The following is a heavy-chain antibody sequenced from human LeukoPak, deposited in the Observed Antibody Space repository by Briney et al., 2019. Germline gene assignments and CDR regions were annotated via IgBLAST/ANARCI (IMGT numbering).Heavy chain of an antibody. V-gene: IGHV3-30-3*01. Sequence: PGGSLRLSCAASGFTFIDCAMHWVRQAPGKGLEWVAVVSYDGDIKDYADSVKGRFTISRDNSQNTLFVEMNSLRPEDTAIYYCARDRIVISAVGVGFFDLWGRGTLVSVSS. D-gene: IGHD6-13*01. CDR1: GFTFIDCA. CDR2: VSYDGDIK. CDR3: ARDRIVISAVGVGFFDL. J-gene: IGHJ2*01.